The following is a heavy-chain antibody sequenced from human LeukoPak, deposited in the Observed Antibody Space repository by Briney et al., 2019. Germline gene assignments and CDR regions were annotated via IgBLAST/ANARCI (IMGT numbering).Heavy chain of an antibody. J-gene: IGHJ4*02. CDR2: ISGSGGST. D-gene: IGHD2-2*01. CDR1: GFTFSSYA. V-gene: IGHV3-23*01. CDR3: AKDRLSGYCSGTSCPPIFDY. Sequence: PGGSLRLSCAASGFTFSSYAMSWVRQAPGKGLERVSAISGSGGSTYYADSVKGRFTISRDNSKNTLYLQMISLRAEDTAVYYCAKDRLSGYCSGTSCPPIFDYWGQGTLVTVSS.